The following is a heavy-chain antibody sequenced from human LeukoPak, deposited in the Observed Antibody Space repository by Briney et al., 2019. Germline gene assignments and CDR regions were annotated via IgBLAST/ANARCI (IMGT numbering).Heavy chain of an antibody. CDR3: ARDYKYYYGSGSDYPFDY. CDR2: INPSGGSP. D-gene: IGHD3-10*01. CDR1: GYTFINHY. V-gene: IGHV1-46*01. J-gene: IGHJ4*02. Sequence: ASVKVSCNASGYTFINHYMHWVRQAPGQGLEWMGIINPSGGSPSYAQKFQGRVTMTRDTSTSTVYMEVNSLRAEDTAVFYCARDYKYYYGSGSDYPFDYWGQGTLVTVSS.